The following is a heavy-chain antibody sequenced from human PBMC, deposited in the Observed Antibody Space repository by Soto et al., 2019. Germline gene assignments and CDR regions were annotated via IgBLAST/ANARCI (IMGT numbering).Heavy chain of an antibody. Sequence: ASVKVSCKASGYTFTGDYMHWVRQAPGQGLEWMGWINPNSGGPISAQKFQGRVTMTRDTSISTAYLELSRLRSDDTAVYYCARGGTTSLDYWGQGTQVTVSS. CDR1: GYTFTGDY. CDR3: ARGGTTSLDY. D-gene: IGHD1-1*01. J-gene: IGHJ4*02. CDR2: INPNSGGP. V-gene: IGHV1-2*02.